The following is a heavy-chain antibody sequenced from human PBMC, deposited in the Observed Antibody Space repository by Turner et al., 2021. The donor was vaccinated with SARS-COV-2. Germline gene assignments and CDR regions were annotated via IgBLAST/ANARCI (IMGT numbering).Heavy chain of an antibody. D-gene: IGHD3-10*01. V-gene: IGHV4-39*01. Sequence: QLQLLESGPGLVNPSETLSLPCTVSGGSLRISNYYWGWIRQPPGKGLEWIGSIYYSGSTYYNPSLKSRVTISVDTSKNQFSLKLSSVTAADTAVYYCARLLNPGSYYYYYYGMDVWGQGTTVTVSS. CDR3: ARLLNPGSYYYYYYGMDV. CDR2: IYYSGST. CDR1: GGSLRISNYY. J-gene: IGHJ6*02.